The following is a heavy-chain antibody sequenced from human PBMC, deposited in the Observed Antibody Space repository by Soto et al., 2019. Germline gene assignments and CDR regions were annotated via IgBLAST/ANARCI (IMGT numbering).Heavy chain of an antibody. CDR2: IYYSGST. D-gene: IGHD2-21*02. CDR1: GGSISSGGYY. CDR3: ARDREVTGTDYYYYGMDV. J-gene: IGHJ6*02. Sequence: QVQLQESGPGLVKPSQTLSLTCTVSGGSISSGGYYWSWIRQHPGKGLEWIGYIYYSGSTYYNPSLKSRVTISVDTSKNQFSLKLSSVTAADTAVYYCARDREVTGTDYYYYGMDVWGQGTTVTVSS. V-gene: IGHV4-31*03.